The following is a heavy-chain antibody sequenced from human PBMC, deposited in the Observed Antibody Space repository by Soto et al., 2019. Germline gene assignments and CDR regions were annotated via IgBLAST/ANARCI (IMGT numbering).Heavy chain of an antibody. J-gene: IGHJ6*02. Sequence: EVQLVESGGGLVQTGRSLRLSCAASGFTFDDYAMHWVRQAPGKGLEWVSGISWNSGTIVYADSVKGRFSISRDNAKNSLYLQMNSLRPEDTALYYCAKDMRGGSSSSRYFYGMDVWGQGTTVTVSS. CDR2: ISWNSGTI. D-gene: IGHD6-13*01. V-gene: IGHV3-9*01. CDR1: GFTFDDYA. CDR3: AKDMRGGSSSSRYFYGMDV.